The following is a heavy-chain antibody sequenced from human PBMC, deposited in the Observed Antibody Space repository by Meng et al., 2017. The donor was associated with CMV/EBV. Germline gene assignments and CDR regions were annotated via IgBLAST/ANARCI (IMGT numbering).Heavy chain of an antibody. CDR3: ARGGNWFDP. Sequence: QGQLQQWGAGRLKPSETLSLTCAVYGWSVSGYYWSWIRQPPGKGLEWIGEINHSGSTNYNPSLKSRVTISVDTSKNQFSLKLSSVTAADTAVYYCARGGNWFDPWGQGTLVTVSS. CDR2: INHSGST. J-gene: IGHJ5*02. CDR1: GWSVSGYY. V-gene: IGHV4-34*01.